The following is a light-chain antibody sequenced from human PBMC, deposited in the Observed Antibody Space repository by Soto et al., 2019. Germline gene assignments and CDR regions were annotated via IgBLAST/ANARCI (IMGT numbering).Light chain of an antibody. J-gene: IGLJ1*01. V-gene: IGLV2-11*01. CDR1: SSDVGAYNY. CDR3: CPYAGSYTYV. CDR2: DVS. Sequence: QSALTQPRSVSGSPGQSVTISCTGTSSDVGAYNYVSWYQQHPGKAPKLMIYDVSKRPSGVPDRFSGSKSGNTASLTISGLQAEDEADYYCCPYAGSYTYVFGTGTKVTV.